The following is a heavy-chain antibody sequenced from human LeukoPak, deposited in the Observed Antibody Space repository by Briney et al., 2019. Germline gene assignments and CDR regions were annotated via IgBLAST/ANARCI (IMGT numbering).Heavy chain of an antibody. J-gene: IGHJ6*01. CDR2: INSNGTTT. CDR3: ARDYPGNGWNGMDV. D-gene: IGHD4-23*01. V-gene: IGHV3-64*01. CDR1: RFPFSGFA. Sequence: QPGGSLRLSCAASRFPFSGFAMNWVRQAPGKGLEFVSSINSNGTTTYYANSVKGRFTISRDNSKNTLFLQMGSLRAEDTAVYYCARDYPGNGWNGMDVWGQGTTVTVSS.